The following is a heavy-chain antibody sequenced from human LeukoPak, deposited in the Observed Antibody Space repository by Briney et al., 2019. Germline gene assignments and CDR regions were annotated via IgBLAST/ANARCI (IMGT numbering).Heavy chain of an antibody. CDR1: GFTFSTYG. CDR3: AKGAYNYYIDV. CDR2: IWNDGSSE. Sequence: GGSLRLSCAASGFTFSTYGMHWVRQAPGKGLEWVAFIWNDGSSEYYADSVKGRFTISRDNSKNTLFLQMNSLRAEDTAVYHCAKGAYNYYIDVWGKGTTVTVSS. J-gene: IGHJ6*03. V-gene: IGHV3-30*02.